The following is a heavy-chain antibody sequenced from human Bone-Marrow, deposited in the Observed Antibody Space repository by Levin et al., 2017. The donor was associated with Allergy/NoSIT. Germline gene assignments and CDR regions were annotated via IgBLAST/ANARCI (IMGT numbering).Heavy chain of an antibody. CDR1: GGTFSSYA. D-gene: IGHD3-22*01. CDR3: ASPLGSSGYYDYYGMDV. J-gene: IGHJ6*02. CDR2: IIPIFGTA. V-gene: IGHV1-69*06. Sequence: KISCKASGGTFSSYAISWVRQAPGQGLEWMGGIIPIFGTANYAQKFQGRVTITADKSTSTAYMELSSLRSEDTAVYYCASPLGSSGYYDYYGMDVWGQGTTVTVSS.